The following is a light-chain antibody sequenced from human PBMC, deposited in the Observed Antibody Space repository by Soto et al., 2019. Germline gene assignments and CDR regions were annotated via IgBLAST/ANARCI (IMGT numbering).Light chain of an antibody. CDR1: SSDVGSYNY. Sequence: QSALTQPASVSGSPGQSITISCTGTSSDVGSYNYVSWYQQHPGKAPKLMIYEVSNRPSGVSNRFSGSKSGNTASLTISGLQAEDEADYYCSSYTSSSTPDVFGTGTKLTVL. J-gene: IGLJ1*01. CDR3: SSYTSSSTPDV. CDR2: EVS. V-gene: IGLV2-14*01.